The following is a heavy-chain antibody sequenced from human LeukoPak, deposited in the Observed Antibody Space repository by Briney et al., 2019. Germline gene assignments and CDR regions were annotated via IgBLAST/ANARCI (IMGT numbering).Heavy chain of an antibody. Sequence: SETLPLTCTVSGGSISSSSYYWGWIRQPPGKGLEWIGSIYYSGSTYYNPSLKSRVTISVDTSKNQFSLKLSSVTAADTAVYYCARELRYRDYYYYMDVWGKGTTVTVSS. CDR2: IYYSGST. V-gene: IGHV4-39*07. CDR3: ARELRYRDYYYYMDV. J-gene: IGHJ6*03. D-gene: IGHD3-9*01. CDR1: GGSISSSSYY.